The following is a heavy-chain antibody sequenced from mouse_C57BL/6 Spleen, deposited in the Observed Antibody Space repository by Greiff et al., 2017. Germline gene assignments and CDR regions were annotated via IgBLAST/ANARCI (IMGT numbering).Heavy chain of an antibody. CDR1: GYAFSSYW. J-gene: IGHJ4*01. D-gene: IGHD1-1*02. V-gene: IGHV1-80*01. CDR2: IYPGDGDT. CDR3: AILWSLDYYAMDY. Sequence: VNVVESGAELVKPGASVKISCKASGYAFSSYWMNWVKQRPGKGLEWIGQIYPGDGDTNYNGKFKGKATLTADKSSSTAYMQLSSLTSEDSAVYVGAILWSLDYYAMDYWGQGTSVTVSS.